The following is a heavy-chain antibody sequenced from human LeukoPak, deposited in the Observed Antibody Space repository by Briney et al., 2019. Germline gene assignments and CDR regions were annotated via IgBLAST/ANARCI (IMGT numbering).Heavy chain of an antibody. Sequence: SETLSLTCTVSGGSISSSSYYWGWIRQPPGKGLEWIGSIYDSGSTYYNPSLKSRGTRSVDTSKNQFSLKLSSVTAADTAVYYCARDSGTRAATGNWFDPWGQGTLVTVSS. V-gene: IGHV4-39*07. J-gene: IGHJ5*02. CDR1: GGSISSSSYY. D-gene: IGHD2-15*01. CDR3: ARDSGTRAATGNWFDP. CDR2: IYDSGST.